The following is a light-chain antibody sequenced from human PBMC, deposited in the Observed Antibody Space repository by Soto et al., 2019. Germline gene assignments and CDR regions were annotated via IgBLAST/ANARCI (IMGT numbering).Light chain of an antibody. CDR1: SSDVWSFNF. CDR3: CSDAGISSYG. J-gene: IGLJ1*01. Sequence: QSALTQPASVSGSPGQSITISCTRPSSDVWSFNFASWYQQHPDKAPQVLIYEVTKRPPGVSNRFSGSKSGNTASLTISGLQAVDETDYYGCSDAGISSYGFGTGTMVSDL. V-gene: IGLV2-23*02. CDR2: EVT.